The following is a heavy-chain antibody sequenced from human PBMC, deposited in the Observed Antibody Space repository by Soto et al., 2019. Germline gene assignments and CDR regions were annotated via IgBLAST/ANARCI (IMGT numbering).Heavy chain of an antibody. CDR1: GYTFTSYG. V-gene: IGHV1-18*01. D-gene: IGHD2-2*01. Sequence: ASVKVSCKASGYTFTSYGISWVRQAPGQGLEWMGWISAHNGNTNYAQKLQGRVTMTTDTSTSTAYMELRSLRSDDTAVYYCARQDIVVVPAADYYYYYMDVWGKGTTVTVSS. CDR2: ISAHNGNT. CDR3: ARQDIVVVPAADYYYYYMDV. J-gene: IGHJ6*03.